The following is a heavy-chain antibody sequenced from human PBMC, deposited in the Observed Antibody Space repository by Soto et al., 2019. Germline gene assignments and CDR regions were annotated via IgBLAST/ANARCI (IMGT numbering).Heavy chain of an antibody. CDR2: INHSGST. CDR1: GGSFSGYY. CDR3: ARGRDIVVVVAASSGTGFDY. D-gene: IGHD2-15*01. Sequence: QVQLQQWGAGLLKPSETLSLTCAVYGGSFSGYYWSWIRQPPGKGLEWIGEINHSGSTNYNPSLKSRVPISVDTSTNQFSLKLSSVTAADTAVYYCARGRDIVVVVAASSGTGFDYWGQGTLVTVSS. V-gene: IGHV4-34*01. J-gene: IGHJ4*02.